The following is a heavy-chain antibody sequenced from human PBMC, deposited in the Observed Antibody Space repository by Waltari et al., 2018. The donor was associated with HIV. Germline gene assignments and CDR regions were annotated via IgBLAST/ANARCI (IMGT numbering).Heavy chain of an antibody. CDR3: VRDSDGSGYDI. CDR2: LCLNGGSA. Sequence: DVRLVESGGEVVRPGASLRLSCVASGFTIDDYGMAWVRQRPGEGLEWGSILCLNGGSANYGDSVKGRLTVFRDNPKASLYLKMNNLRDEDTGLYYCVRDSDGSGYDIWGRGTLVTVFS. J-gene: IGHJ1*01. V-gene: IGHV3-20*04. CDR1: GFTIDDYG. D-gene: IGHD3-3*01.